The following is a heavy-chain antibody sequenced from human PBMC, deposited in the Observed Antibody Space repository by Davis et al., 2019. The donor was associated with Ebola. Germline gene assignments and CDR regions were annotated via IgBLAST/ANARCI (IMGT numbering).Heavy chain of an antibody. CDR2: ISYSGRI. V-gene: IGHV4-39*01. CDR3: TRHLRGAYYYAMDV. CDR1: GGSITSSDYY. Sequence: MPSETLSLTCTVSGGSITSSDYYWGWIRQPPGKGLEWIGTISYSGRIYSNPSLKSRLAISVDTSKNQFSLKLSAVTAADTAVYYCTRHLRGAYYYAMDVWGQGTTVTVSS. J-gene: IGHJ6*02.